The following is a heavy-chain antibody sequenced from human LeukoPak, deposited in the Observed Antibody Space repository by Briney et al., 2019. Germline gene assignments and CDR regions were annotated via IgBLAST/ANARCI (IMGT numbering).Heavy chain of an antibody. Sequence: GGSLRLSCVASGFTFSDHYMDWVRQVPGKGLEWVGRSLNKANSYTTDYAASVKGRFTISRDDSKNSLYLQMSSLNTEDTAVYYCARRVFGGDCYYDFWGQGALVTVSS. CDR2: SLNKANSYTT. V-gene: IGHV3-72*01. D-gene: IGHD2-21*02. CDR1: GFTFSDHY. J-gene: IGHJ4*02. CDR3: ARRVFGGDCYYDF.